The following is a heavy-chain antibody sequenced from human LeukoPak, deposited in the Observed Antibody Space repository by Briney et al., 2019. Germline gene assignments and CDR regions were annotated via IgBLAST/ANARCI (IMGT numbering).Heavy chain of an antibody. D-gene: IGHD3-10*01. CDR2: IYYSGST. Sequence: SETLSLTCTVSGGSISSSSYYWGWIRQPPGKGLEWIGSIYYSGSTYYNPSLKSRVTISVDTSKNQFSLKLSSVTAADTAVYYCARLITMVRGVIITGSWYFDLWGRGTLVTVSS. CDR1: GGSISSSSYY. J-gene: IGHJ2*01. V-gene: IGHV4-39*01. CDR3: ARLITMVRGVIITGSWYFDL.